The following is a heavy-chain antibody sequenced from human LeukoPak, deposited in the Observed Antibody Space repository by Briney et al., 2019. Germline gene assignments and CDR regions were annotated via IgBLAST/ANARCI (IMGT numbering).Heavy chain of an antibody. V-gene: IGHV1-8*01. CDR1: GYTFSSYD. Sequence: ASVKVSCKASGYTFSSYDINWVRQATGLGLEWMGWMNPNSGNTGYAQKFQGRVTMTRNTSISTAYMELSSLRSEDTAVYYCERGRIAAATDYWGQGTLVTVSS. CDR3: ERGRIAAATDY. D-gene: IGHD6-13*01. CDR2: MNPNSGNT. J-gene: IGHJ4*02.